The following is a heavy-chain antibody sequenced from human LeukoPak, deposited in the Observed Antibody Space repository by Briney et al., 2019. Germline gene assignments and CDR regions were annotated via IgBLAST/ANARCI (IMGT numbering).Heavy chain of an antibody. CDR2: INHSGST. D-gene: IGHD7-27*01. V-gene: IGHV4-34*01. J-gene: IGHJ6*02. CDR1: GGSFSGYY. Sequence: PSETLSLTCAVYGGSFSGYYWSWIRQPPGGGLEWIGEINHSGSTNYNPSLKSRVTISVDTSKNQFSLRLNSVTAADTAVYYCARRPLGGMDVWGQGTTVTVSS. CDR3: ARRPLGGMDV.